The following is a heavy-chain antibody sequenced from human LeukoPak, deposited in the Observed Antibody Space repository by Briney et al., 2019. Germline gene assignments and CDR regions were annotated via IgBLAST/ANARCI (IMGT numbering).Heavy chain of an antibody. CDR1: GYTLTELS. Sequence: ASVKVSCKVSGYTLTELSMHWVRQAPGQGLEWMGGFDPDDGETNYAQKFQGRVTMTEDTSTGTAYMELRRLRSEDTAEHYCATEGPTGGFYYWGQGTLVTVSS. D-gene: IGHD2-15*01. V-gene: IGHV1-24*01. J-gene: IGHJ4*02. CDR3: ATEGPTGGFYY. CDR2: FDPDDGET.